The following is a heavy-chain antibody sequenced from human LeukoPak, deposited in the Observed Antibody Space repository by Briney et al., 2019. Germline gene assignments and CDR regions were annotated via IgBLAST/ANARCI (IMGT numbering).Heavy chain of an antibody. D-gene: IGHD3-10*01. V-gene: IGHV3-23*01. Sequence: GSLRLSCAASGFTFSSYAMSWVRQAPGKGLEWVSDISGSGGSTYYADSVKGRFTISRDNSKNTLYLQMNSLRAEDTAVYYCAKGFFPWFGELFAFDYWGQGTLVTVSS. CDR2: ISGSGGST. CDR3: AKGFFPWFGELFAFDY. J-gene: IGHJ4*02. CDR1: GFTFSSYA.